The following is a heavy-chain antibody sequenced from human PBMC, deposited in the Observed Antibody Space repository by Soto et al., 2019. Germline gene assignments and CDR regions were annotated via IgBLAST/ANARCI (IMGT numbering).Heavy chain of an antibody. CDR1: GFTFSSYA. Sequence: ALRLSCAASGFTFSSYAMSWVRQAPGKGLEWVSAISGSGGSTYYADSVKGRFTISRDNSKNTLYLQMNSLRAEDTAVYYCAKDTMIVVVIVGGMDVWGQGTTVTVSS. D-gene: IGHD3-22*01. J-gene: IGHJ6*02. CDR2: ISGSGGST. CDR3: AKDTMIVVVIVGGMDV. V-gene: IGHV3-23*01.